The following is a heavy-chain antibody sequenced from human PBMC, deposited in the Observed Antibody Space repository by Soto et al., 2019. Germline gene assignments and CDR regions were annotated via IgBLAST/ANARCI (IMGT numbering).Heavy chain of an antibody. V-gene: IGHV4-59*01. CDR1: GGSISSYY. CDR3: ARSVRGSSSWYGVYYYGMDV. J-gene: IGHJ6*02. CDR2: IYYSEST. D-gene: IGHD6-13*01. Sequence: SETLSLTCTVSGGSISSYYWSWIRQPPGKGLEWIGYIYYSESTNYNPSIKSRVTISVDTSKTQFSLKLSSVTAADTAVYYCARSVRGSSSWYGVYYYGMDVWGQGTTVTVSS.